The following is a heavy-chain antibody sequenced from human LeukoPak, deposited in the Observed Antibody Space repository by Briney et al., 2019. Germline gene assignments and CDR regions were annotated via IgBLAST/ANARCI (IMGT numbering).Heavy chain of an antibody. CDR1: GGTFSSYT. J-gene: IGHJ4*02. V-gene: IGHV1-69*02. Sequence: ASVKVSCKASGGTFSSYTISWVRQAPGQGLEWMGRISPILGIANYAQKFQGRVTITADKSTSTAYMELSSLRSAATAVYYCARGAAAGPSRYPRSTQDVDYWGQGTLVTVSS. CDR2: ISPILGIA. CDR3: ARGAAAGPSRYPRSTQDVDY. D-gene: IGHD6-13*01.